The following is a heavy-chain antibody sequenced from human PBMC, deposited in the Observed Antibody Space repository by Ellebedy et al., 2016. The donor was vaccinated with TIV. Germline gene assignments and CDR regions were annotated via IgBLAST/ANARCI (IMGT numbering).Heavy chain of an antibody. V-gene: IGHV3-74*01. J-gene: IGHJ4*02. D-gene: IGHD3-22*01. CDR2: INSDGSST. Sequence: PGGSLRLSCAASGFTFSSYWMHWVRQAPGKGLVWVSRINSDGSSTSYADSVKGRFTISRDNAKNTLYLQMNSLRAEDTAVYYCARDYYDSSGYYSFDYWGQGTLVTVSS. CDR1: GFTFSSYW. CDR3: ARDYYDSSGYYSFDY.